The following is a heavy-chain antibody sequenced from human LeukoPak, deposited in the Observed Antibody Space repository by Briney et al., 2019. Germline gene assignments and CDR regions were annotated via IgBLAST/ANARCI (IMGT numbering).Heavy chain of an antibody. Sequence: SETLSLTCTVSGGSISSYYWSWVRQPAGKGLEWIGRIYTSGSTNYNPYLKRRVTMSVDTSKNQFSLKLSSVTAADTAVYYCARDLGSYYGSGSYYNYFDYWGQGTLVTVSS. CDR3: ARDLGSYYGSGSYYNYFDY. J-gene: IGHJ4*02. D-gene: IGHD3-10*01. CDR2: IYTSGST. V-gene: IGHV4-4*07. CDR1: GGSISSYY.